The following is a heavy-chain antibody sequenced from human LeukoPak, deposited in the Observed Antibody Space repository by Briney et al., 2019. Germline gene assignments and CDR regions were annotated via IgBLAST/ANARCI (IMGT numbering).Heavy chain of an antibody. CDR2: ISSSSSYI. D-gene: IGHD1-14*01. J-gene: IGHJ3*02. Sequence: GGSLRLSCAASGFTFSSYSINWVRQAPGKGLEWVSFISSSSSYIYYADSVKGRFTISRDNAKNSLYLQMNSLRAEDTAVYYCARDRREADAFDIWGQGTMVTVSS. V-gene: IGHV3-21*01. CDR1: GFTFSSYS. CDR3: ARDRREADAFDI.